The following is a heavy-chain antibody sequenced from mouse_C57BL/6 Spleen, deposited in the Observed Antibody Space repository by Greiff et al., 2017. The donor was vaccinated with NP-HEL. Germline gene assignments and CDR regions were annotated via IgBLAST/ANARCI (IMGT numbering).Heavy chain of an antibody. CDR2: ISDGGSYT. D-gene: IGHD1-1*01. CDR3: ARDRHYYGSSSYYFDY. J-gene: IGHJ2*01. Sequence: EVQLVESGGGLVKPGGSLKLSCAASGFTFSSYAMSWVRQTPEKRLEWVATISDGGSYTYYPDNVKGRFTISRDNAKNNLYLQMSHLKSEDTAMYYCARDRHYYGSSSYYFDYWGQGTTLTVSS. V-gene: IGHV5-4*01. CDR1: GFTFSSYA.